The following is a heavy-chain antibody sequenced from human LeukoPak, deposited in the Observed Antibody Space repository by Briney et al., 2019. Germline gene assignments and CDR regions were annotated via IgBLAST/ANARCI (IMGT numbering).Heavy chain of an antibody. V-gene: IGHV1-18*04. J-gene: IGHJ4*02. CDR1: SYIFTTHG. CDR3: ARQAGGYSSGWYQFHFDY. D-gene: IGHD6-19*01. CDR2: INTYNGNT. Sequence: GASVKVSCKASSYIFTTHGISWVRQAPGQGLEWMGWINTYNGNTNYAQKLQGRVTMTTDTSTSTAYMDLRSLRSDDTAVYYCARQAGGYSSGWYQFHFDYWGQGTLVTVSS.